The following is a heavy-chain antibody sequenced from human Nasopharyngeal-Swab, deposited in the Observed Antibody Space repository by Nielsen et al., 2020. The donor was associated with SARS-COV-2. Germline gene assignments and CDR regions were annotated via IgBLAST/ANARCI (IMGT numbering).Heavy chain of an antibody. V-gene: IGHV4-34*01. J-gene: IGHJ6*02. D-gene: IGHD3-3*01. Sequence: SETLSLTCTVSGASISSYYWIWIRQPPGKGLKWIGEINHSGSTNYNPSLKSRVTISVDTSKNQFFLKLSSVTAADTAVYYCARGRPPYYDFWSGYYTSYGMDVWGQGTTVTVSS. CDR3: ARGRPPYYDFWSGYYTSYGMDV. CDR2: INHSGST. CDR1: GASISSYY.